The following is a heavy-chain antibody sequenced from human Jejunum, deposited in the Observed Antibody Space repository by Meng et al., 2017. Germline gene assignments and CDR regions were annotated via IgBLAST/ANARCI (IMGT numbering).Heavy chain of an antibody. CDR1: GFTFSSSG. D-gene: IGHD2-15*01. CDR2: ISGSGDGT. CDR3: AKPGSVGGLSPFYI. Sequence: GESLKISCAASGFTFSSSGMSWVRQAPGKGLEWVSAISGSGDGTNYADSVKGRFTISRDTSKSTLYLQMNSLRAEDTAVYYCAKPGSVGGLSPFYIWGQGTMVTVSS. V-gene: IGHV3-23*01. J-gene: IGHJ3*02.